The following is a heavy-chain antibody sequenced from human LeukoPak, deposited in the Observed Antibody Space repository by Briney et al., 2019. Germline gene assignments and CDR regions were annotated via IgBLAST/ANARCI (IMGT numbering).Heavy chain of an antibody. D-gene: IGHD3-16*02. CDR2: TYGNGNTR. Sequence: GGSLRLSCAASGFTFSTYAMNWVRQAPGKGLEWVSGTYGNGNTRYYADSVRGRFAISRDNSKNTLYLQMSSLRAEDTAVYYCATVRGNYVWGSYRPYYFDYWGQGTLVTVSS. V-gene: IGHV3-23*05. J-gene: IGHJ4*02. CDR3: ATVRGNYVWGSYRPYYFDY. CDR1: GFTFSTYA.